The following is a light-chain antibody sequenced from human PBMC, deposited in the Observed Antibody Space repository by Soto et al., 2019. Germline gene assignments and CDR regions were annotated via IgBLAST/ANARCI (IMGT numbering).Light chain of an antibody. V-gene: IGKV1-39*01. J-gene: IGKJ2*01. CDR3: QQSDSTPFT. CDR1: QTISRS. CDR2: VAS. Sequence: DIQMTQSPSSLSAYVGDRVTITCRASQTISRSLHWYQQRPGKGPKPLIYVASTLESGVPSRFSGSGSGTDFTLTISGLQPEDSATYYCQQSDSTPFTFGQGTKVEI.